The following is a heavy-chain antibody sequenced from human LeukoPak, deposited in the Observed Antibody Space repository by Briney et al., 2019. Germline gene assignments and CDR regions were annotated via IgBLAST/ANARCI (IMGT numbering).Heavy chain of an antibody. CDR3: ATPKGGSGSHRAPLEY. CDR1: GFTFTTYG. Sequence: GGSLRLSCAASGFTFTTYGMHWVRQAPGKGLEWVAFIRYDGINTYYADSVKGRFTISRDNSKNTLYLQMNSLRAEDTAVYYCATPKGGSGSHRAPLEYWGQGTLVTVST. V-gene: IGHV3-30*02. J-gene: IGHJ4*02. D-gene: IGHD3-10*01. CDR2: IRYDGINT.